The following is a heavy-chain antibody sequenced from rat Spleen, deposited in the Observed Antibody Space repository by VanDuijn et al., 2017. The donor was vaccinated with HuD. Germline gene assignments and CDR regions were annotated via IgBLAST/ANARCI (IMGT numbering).Heavy chain of an antibody. V-gene: IGHV5S13*01. D-gene: IGHD4-3*01. J-gene: IGHJ3*01. CDR3: ARQDTSGYSNWFTY. CDR2: ISPSGGGT. CDR1: GFIFNNYD. Sequence: EVQLVESGGGLVQPGGSLQVSCAASGFIFNNYDMAWVRQTPTKGLEWVASISPSGGGTYYRDSVKGRFTVSRDNTRHTHFLQMDSLRSEDTATYYCARQDTSGYSNWFTYWGQGTLVTVSS.